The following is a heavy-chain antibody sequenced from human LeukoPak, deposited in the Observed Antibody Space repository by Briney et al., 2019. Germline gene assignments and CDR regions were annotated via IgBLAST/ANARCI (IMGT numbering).Heavy chain of an antibody. CDR2: IYSGGST. V-gene: IGHV3-53*01. Sequence: PGGSLRLSCAASGFTFSSYAMSWVRQTPTKGLEWVSVIYSGGSTYYADSVKGRFTISRDNSKNTLYLQMNSLRAEDTAVYYCARGDYSNYEGYYFDYWGQGTLVTVSS. J-gene: IGHJ4*02. CDR1: GFTFSSYA. D-gene: IGHD4-11*01. CDR3: ARGDYSNYEGYYFDY.